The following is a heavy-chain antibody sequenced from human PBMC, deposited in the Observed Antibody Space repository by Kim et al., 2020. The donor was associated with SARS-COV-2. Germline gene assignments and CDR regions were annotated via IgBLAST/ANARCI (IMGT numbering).Heavy chain of an antibody. J-gene: IGHJ6*02. CDR3: ARHGSSGSYSWPEYYYGMDV. D-gene: IGHD1-26*01. V-gene: IGHV5-51*01. CDR1: GYSFTSYW. Sequence: GESLKISCKGSGYSFTSYWIGWVRQMPGKGLEWMGIIYPGDSDTRYSPSFQGQVTISADKSISTAYLQWSSLKASDTAMYYCARHGSSGSYSWPEYYYGMDVWGQGTTVTVSS. CDR2: IYPGDSDT.